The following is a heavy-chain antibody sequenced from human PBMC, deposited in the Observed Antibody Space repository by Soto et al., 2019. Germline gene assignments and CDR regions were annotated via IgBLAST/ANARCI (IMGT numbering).Heavy chain of an antibody. D-gene: IGHD3-22*01. CDR1: GYTFTSYD. V-gene: IGHV1-8*01. J-gene: IGHJ4*02. CDR3: ASTVPYYYDSSGYYFDY. Sequence: QVQLVQSGAEVKKPGASVKVSCKASGYTFTSYDINWVRQATGQGLEWMGWMNPNSGNTGYAQKFQGRVTMTRNTSXSXXYMELSSLRSEDTAVYYCASTVPYYYDSSGYYFDYWGQGTLVTVSS. CDR2: MNPNSGNT.